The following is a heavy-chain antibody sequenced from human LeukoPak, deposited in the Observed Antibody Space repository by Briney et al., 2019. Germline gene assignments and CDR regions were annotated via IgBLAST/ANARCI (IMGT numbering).Heavy chain of an antibody. D-gene: IGHD3-3*01. J-gene: IGHJ6*02. CDR3: ARDNASIFGVVIIPVGYYGMDV. CDR1: GGTFSSYA. V-gene: IGHV1-69*13. Sequence: SVKVSCKASGGTFSSYAISWVRQAPGQGLEWMGGIIPIFGTANYAQKFQGRVTITADESTSTAYMELSSLRSEDTAVYYCARDNASIFGVVIIPVGYYGMDVWGQGTAVTVSS. CDR2: IIPIFGTA.